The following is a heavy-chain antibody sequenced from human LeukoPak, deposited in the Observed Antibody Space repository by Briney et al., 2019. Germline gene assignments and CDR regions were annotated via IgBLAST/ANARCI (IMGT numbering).Heavy chain of an antibody. CDR1: GGSMIDYG. Sequence: SETLSLTCSVAGGSMIDYGWGWSRQPPGKGRGWRGHVYYIGKPTCSPSLESRVSISVDTSKNQFSLELTSVTAADTAVYYCATSFRTGGDVHHDAYDVCGQGTVVTVSS. V-gene: IGHV4-59*12. CDR2: VYYIGKP. D-gene: IGHD3-16*01. CDR3: ATSFRTGGDVHHDAYDV. J-gene: IGHJ3*01.